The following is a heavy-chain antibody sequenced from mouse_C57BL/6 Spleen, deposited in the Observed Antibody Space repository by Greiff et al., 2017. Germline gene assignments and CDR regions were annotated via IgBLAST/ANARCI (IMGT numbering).Heavy chain of an antibody. CDR2: IWGDGST. CDR1: GFSLTSYG. V-gene: IGHV2-3*01. Sequence: VQGVESGPGLVAPSQSLSITCTVSGFSLTSYGVSWVRQPPGKGLEWLGVIWGDGSTNYHSALISRLSISKDNSRSQVILKLNSLQTDDTATYXGAKPGGYHLYAMDYWGQGTSVTVSS. CDR3: AKPGGYHLYAMDY. D-gene: IGHD2-2*01. J-gene: IGHJ4*01.